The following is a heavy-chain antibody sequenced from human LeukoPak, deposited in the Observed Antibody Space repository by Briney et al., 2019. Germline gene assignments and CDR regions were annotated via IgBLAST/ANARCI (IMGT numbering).Heavy chain of an antibody. D-gene: IGHD3-10*01. CDR3: ARGRWYYGSGSREGRRYFQH. J-gene: IGHJ1*01. CDR2: IYHSGST. CDR1: GYSISSGYY. V-gene: IGHV4-38-2*01. Sequence: SETLSLTCAVSGYSISSGYYWGWIRQPPGKGLEWIGSIYHSGSTYYNPSLKSRVTIAVDTSKNQFSLKLSSVTAADTAVYYCARGRWYYGSGSREGRRYFQHWGQGTLVTVSS.